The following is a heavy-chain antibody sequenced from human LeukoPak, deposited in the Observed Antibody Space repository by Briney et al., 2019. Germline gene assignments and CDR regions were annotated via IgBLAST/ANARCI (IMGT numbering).Heavy chain of an antibody. J-gene: IGHJ6*02. CDR3: AKDIAAAGYYYYYGMDV. D-gene: IGHD6-13*01. CDR1: GFTFSSYG. CDR2: ISYDGSNK. V-gene: IGHV3-30*18. Sequence: PGGSLRLSCAASGFTFSSYGMHWVRQAPGKGLEWVAVISYDGSNKYYADSVKGRFTISRDNSKNTLYLQMNSLKAEDTAVYYFAKDIAAAGYYYYYGMDVWGQGTTVTVSS.